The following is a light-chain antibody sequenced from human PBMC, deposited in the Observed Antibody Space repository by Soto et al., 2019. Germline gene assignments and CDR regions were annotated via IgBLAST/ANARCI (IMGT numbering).Light chain of an antibody. Sequence: QPVLTQPPSASASLGASVTLTCTLISGYSNYKVDWYQQRPGKGPRFVMRVGTGGIVGSKGDGIPDRFSVLGSGLNRYLTIKNIQEEDESDYHCGADNGSGSNFVVFGGGTKLTVL. J-gene: IGLJ2*01. V-gene: IGLV9-49*01. CDR3: GADNGSGSNFVV. CDR1: SGYSNYK. CDR2: VGTGGIVG.